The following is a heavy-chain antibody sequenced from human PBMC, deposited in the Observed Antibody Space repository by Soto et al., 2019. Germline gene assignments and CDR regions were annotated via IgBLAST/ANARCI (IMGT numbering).Heavy chain of an antibody. J-gene: IGHJ5*02. CDR3: GRAYRGDWNNWFGP. V-gene: IGHV4-34*01. Sequence: SETLSLTCAVYGGSFSGYYWRWVRQPPGKGLEWIGEVNHGGNATYNPSLKGRVTISLDKSQNQFSLKGRSVTPADTAVYYCGRAYRGDWNNWFGPGGRGTL. CDR1: GGSFSGYY. CDR2: VNHGGNA. D-gene: IGHD1-1*01.